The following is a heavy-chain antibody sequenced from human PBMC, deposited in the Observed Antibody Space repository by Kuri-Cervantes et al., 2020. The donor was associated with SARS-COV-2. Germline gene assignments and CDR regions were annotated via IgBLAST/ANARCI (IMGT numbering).Heavy chain of an antibody. CDR2: INHSGST. Sequence: GSLRLSCAVYGGSFSGYYWSWIRQPPGKGLEWIGEINHSGSTNYDPSLKSRVTISIDTSKNQFSLKLSSVTAADTAVYYCATIGYCSGGSCWFDYYYGMDVWGQGTTVTVSS. CDR1: GGSFSGYY. D-gene: IGHD2-15*01. V-gene: IGHV4-34*01. J-gene: IGHJ6*02. CDR3: ATIGYCSGGSCWFDYYYGMDV.